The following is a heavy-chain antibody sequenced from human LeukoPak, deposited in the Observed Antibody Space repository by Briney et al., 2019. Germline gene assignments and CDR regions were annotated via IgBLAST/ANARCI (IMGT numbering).Heavy chain of an antibody. V-gene: IGHV3-30*02. D-gene: IGHD3-9*01. Sequence: GGSLRLSFAASGFTFSAFAMHWVRKAPGKGLEWVAFIRNDGSNKYYADSVKGRFTISRDNSKSTLYLQMNSLRAEDTAVYYCAREGTYYDILTGYYFDYWGQGTLVTVSS. CDR1: GFTFSAFA. CDR3: AREGTYYDILTGYYFDY. J-gene: IGHJ4*02. CDR2: IRNDGSNK.